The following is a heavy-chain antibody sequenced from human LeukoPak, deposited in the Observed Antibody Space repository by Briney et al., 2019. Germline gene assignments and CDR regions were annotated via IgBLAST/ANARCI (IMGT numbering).Heavy chain of an antibody. V-gene: IGHV1-18*01. CDR3: AREGITGTDFDY. J-gene: IGHJ4*02. CDR1: GGTFSSYA. Sequence: ASVKVSCKASGGTFSSYAISWVRQAPGQGLEWMGWISAYNGNTNYAQKLQGRVTMTTDTSTSTAYMELRSLRSDDTAVYYCAREGITGTDFDYWGQGTLVTVSS. D-gene: IGHD1-20*01. CDR2: ISAYNGNT.